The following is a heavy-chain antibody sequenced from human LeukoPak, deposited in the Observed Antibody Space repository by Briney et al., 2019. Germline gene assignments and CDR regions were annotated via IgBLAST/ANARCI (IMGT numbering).Heavy chain of an antibody. CDR2: IYYSGST. V-gene: IGHV4-59*02. J-gene: IGHJ5*02. Sequence: PSETLSLTCTVSSGSVSTYYWSWIRQPPGKGLEWIGYIYYSGSTSYNPSLKSRVTISVDTSKNQVSVKLTSVTAGDTAVYYCARTSIFGVVRFDPWGQGTLVTVSS. D-gene: IGHD3-3*02. CDR1: SGSVSTYY. CDR3: ARTSIFGVVRFDP.